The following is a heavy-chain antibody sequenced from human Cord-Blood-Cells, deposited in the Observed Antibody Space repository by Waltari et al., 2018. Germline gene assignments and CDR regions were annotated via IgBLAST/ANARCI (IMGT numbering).Heavy chain of an antibody. CDR2: ISSSISTI. D-gene: IGHD3-22*01. CDR3: ARFDSSGAFDI. J-gene: IGHJ3*02. Sequence: EVQLVESGGGLVQPGGSLRLSCAASGFTFSSYSMNWVRQAPGKGLEWVSYISSSISTIYYADSVKGRFTISRDNAKNSLYLQMNSLRAEDTAVYYCARFDSSGAFDIWGQGTMVTVSS. V-gene: IGHV3-48*01. CDR1: GFTFSSYS.